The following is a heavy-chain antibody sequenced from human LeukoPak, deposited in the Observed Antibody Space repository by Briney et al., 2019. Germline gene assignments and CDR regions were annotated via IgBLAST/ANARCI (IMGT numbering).Heavy chain of an antibody. D-gene: IGHD3-22*01. CDR2: IYYSGST. V-gene: IGHV4-59*08. CDR1: GGSISSYY. J-gene: IGHJ4*02. Sequence: SETLSLTCTVSGGSISSYYWSWIRQPPGKGLEWIGYIYYSGSTNYNPSLKSRVTISVDTSKNQFSLKLSSVTAADTAVYYCARYVVYYDSSGYPDCWGQGTLVTVSS. CDR3: ARYVVYYDSSGYPDC.